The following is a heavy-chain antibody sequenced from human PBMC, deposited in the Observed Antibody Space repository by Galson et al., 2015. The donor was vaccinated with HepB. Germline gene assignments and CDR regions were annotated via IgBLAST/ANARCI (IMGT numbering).Heavy chain of an antibody. CDR3: ARDMKAARRDYYYYGMDV. D-gene: IGHD6-6*01. CDR2: ISYDGSNK. Sequence: SLRLSCAASGFTFSSYAMHWVRQAPGKGLEWVAVISYDGSNKYYADSVKGRFTISRDNSKNTLYLQMNSLRAEDTAVYYCARDMKAARRDYYYYGMDVWGQGTTVTVSS. CDR1: GFTFSSYA. V-gene: IGHV3-30-3*01. J-gene: IGHJ6*02.